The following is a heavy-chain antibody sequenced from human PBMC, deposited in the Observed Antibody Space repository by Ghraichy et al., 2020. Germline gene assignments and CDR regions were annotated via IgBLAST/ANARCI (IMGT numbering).Heavy chain of an antibody. Sequence: GGSLRLSCAASGFTFSSYGMHWVRQAPGKGLEWVAFIRYDGSNKYYADSVKGRFTISRDNSKNTLYLQMNSLRAEDTAVYYCATPSAYYDFWSGSLNNEDWGQGTLVTVSS. D-gene: IGHD3-3*01. V-gene: IGHV3-30*02. CDR2: IRYDGSNK. J-gene: IGHJ4*02. CDR3: ATPSAYYDFWSGSLNNED. CDR1: GFTFSSYG.